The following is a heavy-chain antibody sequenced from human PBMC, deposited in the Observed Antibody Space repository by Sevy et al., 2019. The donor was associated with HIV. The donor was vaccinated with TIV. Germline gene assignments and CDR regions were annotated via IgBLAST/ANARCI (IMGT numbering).Heavy chain of an antibody. Sequence: ASLKVSCKASGYIFKFYSISWVRQAPGQGLEWMGSISAYNGNTYYAQKLQGRVTMTTDTSTSTAYMELRSLRSDDTAVYYCAREGVRLGEFSLAVDYWGQGTLVTVSS. CDR1: GYIFKFYS. CDR2: ISAYNGNT. D-gene: IGHD3-16*02. J-gene: IGHJ4*02. V-gene: IGHV1-18*01. CDR3: AREGVRLGEFSLAVDY.